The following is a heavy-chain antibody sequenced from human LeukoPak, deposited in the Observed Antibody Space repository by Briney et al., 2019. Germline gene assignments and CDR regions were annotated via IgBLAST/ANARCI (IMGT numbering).Heavy chain of an antibody. CDR1: GGSIRSYY. D-gene: IGHD2-21*02. J-gene: IGHJ4*02. CDR2: YYSGST. CDR3: ARLGVTAAIIDY. Sequence: PSETLSLTCTVSGGSIRSYYWSRIRQPPGKGLEWIGYYYSGSTNHNPSLKSRVTISVDTSKTQFSLRLSSATAADTAVYYCARLGVTAAIIDYWGQGILVTVSS. V-gene: IGHV4-59*08.